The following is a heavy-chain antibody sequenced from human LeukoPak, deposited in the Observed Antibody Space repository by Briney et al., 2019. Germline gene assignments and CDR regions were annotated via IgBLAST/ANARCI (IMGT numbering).Heavy chain of an antibody. Sequence: ASVKVSCKASGYTFTSYYMHWVRQAPGQGLEWMGIINPIGGSTSYAQKFQGRVTMTRDTSTSTVSMELSSLRSEDTAVYYCAREGGLESSSSSGYYYGMDVWGQGTTVTVSS. CDR2: INPIGGST. CDR1: GYTFTSYY. J-gene: IGHJ6*02. D-gene: IGHD6-6*01. V-gene: IGHV1-46*01. CDR3: AREGGLESSSSSGYYYGMDV.